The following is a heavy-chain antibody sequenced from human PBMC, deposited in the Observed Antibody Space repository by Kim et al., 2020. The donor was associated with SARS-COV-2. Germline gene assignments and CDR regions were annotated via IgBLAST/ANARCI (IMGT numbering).Heavy chain of an antibody. CDR1: GYTFTCYY. Sequence: ASVKVSCKASGYTFTCYYMHWVRQAPGQGLEWMGRINPNSGGTNYAQKFQGRVTMTRDTSISTAYMELSRLRSDDTVVYYCARGLYSSGSIDYWGQGTLVTVSS. CDR2: INPNSGGT. J-gene: IGHJ4*02. D-gene: IGHD6-19*01. V-gene: IGHV1-2*05. CDR3: ARGLYSSGSIDY.